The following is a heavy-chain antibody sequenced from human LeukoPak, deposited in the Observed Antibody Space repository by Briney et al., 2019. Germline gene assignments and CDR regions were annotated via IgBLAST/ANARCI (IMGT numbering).Heavy chain of an antibody. D-gene: IGHD3-10*01. CDR2: IDPSDSYT. CDR1: GYSFTSYW. Sequence: LGESLKISCKGSGYSFTSYWISWVRQMPGKGLEWMGRIDPSDSYTNYSPSFQGHVTISVDKSISTAYLQWRSLKASDTAMYYCASLFRDDVFDIWGQGTMVTVSS. V-gene: IGHV5-10-1*01. CDR3: ASLFRDDVFDI. J-gene: IGHJ3*02.